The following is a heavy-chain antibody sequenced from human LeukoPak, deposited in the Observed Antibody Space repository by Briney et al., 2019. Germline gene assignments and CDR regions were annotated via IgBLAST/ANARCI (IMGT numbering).Heavy chain of an antibody. CDR3: ARGYYYDSSGLNYGMDV. V-gene: IGHV4-31*03. J-gene: IGHJ6*02. CDR1: GGSISSGGYY. D-gene: IGHD3-22*01. Sequence: TLSLTCTVSGGSISSGGYYWSWIRQHPGKGLEWIGYIYYSGSTYYNPSLKSRVTISVDTSKNQFSLKLSSVTAADPAVYYCARGYYYDSSGLNYGMDVWVQGTTVTVSS. CDR2: IYYSGST.